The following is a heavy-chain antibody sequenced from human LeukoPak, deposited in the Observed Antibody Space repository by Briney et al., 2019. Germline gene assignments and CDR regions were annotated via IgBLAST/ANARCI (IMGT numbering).Heavy chain of an antibody. CDR1: GFTFSSYG. J-gene: IGHJ4*02. CDR2: IRYDGSNK. Sequence: GGSLRLSCAASGFTFSSYGMHWVRQAPGKGLEGVAFIRYDGSNKYYADSVKGRFTISRDNSKNTLYLQMNSLRAEDTAVYYCARDSTDIVVVVAATFGFDYWGQGTLVTVSS. CDR3: ARDSTDIVVVVAATFGFDY. D-gene: IGHD2-15*01. V-gene: IGHV3-30*02.